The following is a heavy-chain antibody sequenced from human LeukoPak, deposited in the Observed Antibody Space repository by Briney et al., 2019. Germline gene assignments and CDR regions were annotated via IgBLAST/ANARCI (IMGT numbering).Heavy chain of an antibody. J-gene: IGHJ3*02. CDR2: INHSGST. CDR1: GGSFSGYF. D-gene: IGHD4-17*01. CDR3: ARAHDYGDYADAFDI. V-gene: IGHV4-34*01. Sequence: SETLSLTCAVYGGSFSGYFWSWIRQPPGKGLEWIGEINHSGSTNYNPSLKSRVTISVDTSKNQFSLKLSSVTAADTAVYYCARAHDYGDYADAFDIWGQGTMVTVSS.